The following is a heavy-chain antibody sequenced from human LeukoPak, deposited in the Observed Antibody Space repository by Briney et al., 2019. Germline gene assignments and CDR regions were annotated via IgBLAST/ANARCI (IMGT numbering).Heavy chain of an antibody. V-gene: IGHV3-7*03. CDR3: ARDQAY. CDR2: IKQDGSEK. Sequence: PGGSLRLSCAASGFTFSSYAMHWVRQAPGKGLEWVANIKQDGSEKYYVDSVKGRFTISRDNAKNSLYLQMNSLRVEDTGVYYCARDQAYWGRGTLVTVSS. CDR1: GFTFSSYA. J-gene: IGHJ4*02.